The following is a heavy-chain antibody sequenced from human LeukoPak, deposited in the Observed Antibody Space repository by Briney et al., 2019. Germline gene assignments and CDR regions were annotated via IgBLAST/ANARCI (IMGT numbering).Heavy chain of an antibody. V-gene: IGHV3-48*03. CDR1: GFTFSSYE. D-gene: IGHD3-9*01. CDR3: ARGGLLRYFDWLQYYFDY. J-gene: IGHJ4*02. CDR2: ISSSGSTI. Sequence: GGSLRLSCAASGFTFSSYEMNWVRQAPGKGLEWVSYISSSGSTIYYADSVKGRFTISRDNAKNSLYLQMNSLRAEDTAVYYCARGGLLRYFDWLQYYFDYWGQGTLVTVSS.